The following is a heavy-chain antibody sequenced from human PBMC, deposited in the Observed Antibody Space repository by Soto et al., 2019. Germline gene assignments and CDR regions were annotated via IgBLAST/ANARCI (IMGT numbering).Heavy chain of an antibody. CDR3: AGGTYSSSWID. D-gene: IGHD6-13*01. V-gene: IGHV4-61*01. CDR1: GASVSSGSYY. CDR2: IHYTGST. Sequence: SETLSLTCTVSGASVSSGSYYWSWIRQPPGKGLEWIGYIHYTGSTTYNPSLKSRVTVSVDTSKNQFSLKLTSVTAADTAVYYCAGGTYSSSWIDWGQGTLVTVSS. J-gene: IGHJ4*02.